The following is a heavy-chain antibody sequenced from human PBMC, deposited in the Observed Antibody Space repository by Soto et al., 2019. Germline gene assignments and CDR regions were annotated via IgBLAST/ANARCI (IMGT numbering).Heavy chain of an antibody. V-gene: IGHV3-33*01. J-gene: IGHJ4*02. D-gene: IGHD1-1*01. CDR2: IWYDGNNK. CDR1: GVTFCNYA. CDR3: ARDTTGWGEIDY. Sequence: GGSLRLCCAASGVTFCNYAMDWVRQAPGKGLEWVAVIWYDGNNKYYGDSVKGRFTISRDNSRSTLYLQMSSLKAEDTAVYYCARDTTGWGEIDYWGQGTLVTVSS.